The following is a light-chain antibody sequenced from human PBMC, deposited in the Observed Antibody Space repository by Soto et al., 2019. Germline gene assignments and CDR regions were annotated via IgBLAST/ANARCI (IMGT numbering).Light chain of an antibody. CDR3: QQTYRTPPT. J-gene: IGKJ4*01. V-gene: IGKV1-39*01. CDR1: QTINNY. Sequence: DIQMTQSPSSLSASVGDRVTITCRASQTINNYLNWYQKKTWKAPKLLMFAASSLQSGVPSRFSVSGYGTDFTLPINNLQPEDLATYYRQQTYRTPPTFGGGTKVEIK. CDR2: AAS.